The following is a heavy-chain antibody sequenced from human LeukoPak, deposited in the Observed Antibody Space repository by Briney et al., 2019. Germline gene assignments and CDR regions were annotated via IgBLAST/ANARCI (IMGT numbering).Heavy chain of an antibody. CDR1: GYSFTSYW. CDR2: IYPGNSDT. D-gene: IGHD2-2*01. Sequence: GESLKTSCKGSGYSFTSYWIGWVRQMPGKGLEWMGIIYPGNSDTRYSPSFQGQVTISADKSISTAYLQWSSLKASDTAMYYCARQAPLGYCSSTSCPKGFDYWGQGTLVTVSS. CDR3: ARQAPLGYCSSTSCPKGFDY. J-gene: IGHJ4*02. V-gene: IGHV5-51*01.